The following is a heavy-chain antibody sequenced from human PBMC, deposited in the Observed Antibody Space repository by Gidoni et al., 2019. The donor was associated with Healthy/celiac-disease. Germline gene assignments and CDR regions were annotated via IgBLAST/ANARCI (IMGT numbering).Heavy chain of an antibody. CDR1: GGTFSSYA. V-gene: IGHV1-69*04. CDR2: IIPILGIA. J-gene: IGHJ4*02. D-gene: IGHD4-17*01. Sequence: QVQLVQSGAEVKKPGSSVKVSCKASGGTFSSYAISWVRPAPGQGLEWMGRIIPILGIANYAQKFQGRVTITADKSTSTAYLELSSLRSQDTAVYYCARAKGYGDYVDYWGQGTLVTVSS. CDR3: ARAKGYGDYVDY.